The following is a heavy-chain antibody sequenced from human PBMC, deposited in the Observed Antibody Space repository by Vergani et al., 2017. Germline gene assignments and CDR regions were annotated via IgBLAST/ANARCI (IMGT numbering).Heavy chain of an antibody. CDR3: VRGHLTSDGAFFDY. D-gene: IGHD3-10*01. Sequence: QVQLVQSGAEVKKPGSSVKVSCKASGGTFSSSVISWVRQAPGQGLEWMGGIIPIFGTANYAQKFQGRVTMTADKSTSTAYMELSSLRSEDTAVYYCVRGHLTSDGAFFDYWGQGTLVTVSS. CDR2: IIPIFGTA. J-gene: IGHJ4*02. CDR1: GGTFSSSV. V-gene: IGHV1-69*06.